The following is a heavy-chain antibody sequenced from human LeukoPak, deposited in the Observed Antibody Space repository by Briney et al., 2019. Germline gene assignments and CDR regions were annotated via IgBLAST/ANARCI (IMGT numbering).Heavy chain of an antibody. D-gene: IGHD4-11*01. CDR3: ATITVTESY. V-gene: IGHV4-39*07. J-gene: IGHJ4*02. CDR2: IYYSGST. CDR1: GGSISSSSYY. Sequence: PSETLSLTCTVSGGSISSSSYYWGWIRQPPVKGLEWIGSIYYSGSTYYNPSLKSRVTISVDTSKNQFSLKLSSVTAADTAVYYCATITVTESYWGQGTLVTVSS.